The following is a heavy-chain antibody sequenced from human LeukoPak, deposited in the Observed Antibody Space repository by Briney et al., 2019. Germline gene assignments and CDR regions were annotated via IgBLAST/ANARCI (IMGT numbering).Heavy chain of an antibody. CDR3: AKAPVTTCSGAYCYPFDY. CDR2: ISVSGNT. Sequence: GGSLRLSCAASGFTLSSYAMSWVRQGPGKGLEWVSAISVSGNTHHADSVKGRFTISRDSYKNTLYLQMNSLRAEDAAVYYCAKAPVTTCSGAYCYPFDYWGQGTLVTVSS. J-gene: IGHJ4*02. D-gene: IGHD2-15*01. CDR1: GFTLSSYA. V-gene: IGHV3-23*01.